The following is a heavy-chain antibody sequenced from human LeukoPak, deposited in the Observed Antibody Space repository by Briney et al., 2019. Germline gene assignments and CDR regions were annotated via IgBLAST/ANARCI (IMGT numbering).Heavy chain of an antibody. CDR2: IYPGDSDT. Sequence: GESLKISFKGSEYSFTSYWIAWVRQMPGKGLEWMGIIYPGDSDTRYSPSFQGQVTISADKSTSTAYLQWSSLKASDTAMYYCARGDSSANLDYWGQGTLVTVSS. CDR3: ARGDSSANLDY. J-gene: IGHJ4*02. V-gene: IGHV5-51*01. D-gene: IGHD3-22*01. CDR1: EYSFTSYW.